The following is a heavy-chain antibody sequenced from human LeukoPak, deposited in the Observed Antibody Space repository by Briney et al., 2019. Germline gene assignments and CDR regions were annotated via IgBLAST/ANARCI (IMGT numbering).Heavy chain of an antibody. Sequence: PSETLSLTCTVSGVSISSYYWSWIRQPPGKGLEWIGYIYYSRGTNYNPSLKRRVTISVDTSKNQFSMKLCSVTAADTAVYYCAREGDGYTNRWFDTWGQGTLVTVSS. CDR1: GVSISSYY. V-gene: IGHV4-59*01. D-gene: IGHD5-24*01. J-gene: IGHJ5*02. CDR3: AREGDGYTNRWFDT. CDR2: IYYSRGT.